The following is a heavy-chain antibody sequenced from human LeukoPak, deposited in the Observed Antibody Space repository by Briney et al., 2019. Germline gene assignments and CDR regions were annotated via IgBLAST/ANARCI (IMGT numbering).Heavy chain of an antibody. CDR2: FDPEDGET. D-gene: IGHD2/OR15-2a*01. CDR3: ARDLSRRIIIVTFQH. V-gene: IGHV1-24*01. J-gene: IGHJ1*01. Sequence: ASVKVSCKVSGYTLTELSMHWVRQAPGKGLEWMGGFDPEDGETIYAQKFQGRVTMTEDTSTDTAYMELSGLRSEDTAVYYCARDLSRRIIIVTFQHWGQGTLVTVSS. CDR1: GYTLTELS.